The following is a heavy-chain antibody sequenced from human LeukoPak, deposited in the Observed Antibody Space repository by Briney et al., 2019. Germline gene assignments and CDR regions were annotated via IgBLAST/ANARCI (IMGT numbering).Heavy chain of an antibody. CDR1: GGTFSSYA. CDR2: IIPIFGTA. D-gene: IGHD2-2*02. CDR3: AREGGVVPAAIVPAFDI. J-gene: IGHJ3*02. V-gene: IGHV1-69*13. Sequence: SVKVSCKASGGTFSSYAISWVRQAPGQGLEWMGGIIPIFGTANYAQKFQGRVTITADESTSTAYMELSSLRSEDTAVYYCAREGGVVPAAIVPAFDIRGQGTMVTVSS.